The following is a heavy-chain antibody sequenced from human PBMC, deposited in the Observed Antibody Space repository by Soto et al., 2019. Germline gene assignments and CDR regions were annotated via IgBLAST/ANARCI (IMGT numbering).Heavy chain of an antibody. J-gene: IGHJ4*02. CDR1: GFTFSDYY. V-gene: IGHV3-11*05. D-gene: IGHD6-13*01. CDR3: ARGRGAAADYFDF. Sequence: QVQLVESGGGLVKPGGSLRLSCAGSGFTFSDYYMTWIRQAPGTGLEWVSYISSSTSHTNYADSVKGRFTISRDNDKNSLFLQMNSLRAEDTAVYYCARGRGAAADYFDFWGQGTLVTVSS. CDR2: ISSSTSHT.